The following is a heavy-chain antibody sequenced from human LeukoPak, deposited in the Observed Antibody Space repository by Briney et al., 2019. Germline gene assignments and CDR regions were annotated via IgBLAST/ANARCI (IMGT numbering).Heavy chain of an antibody. J-gene: IGHJ2*01. D-gene: IGHD6-19*01. V-gene: IGHV3-21*01. CDR2: ISSSSSYI. Sequence: QPGGSLRLSCAASGFTFSSYSMNWVRQAPGKGLEWVSSISSSSSYIYYADSVKGRFTISRENAKNSLYLQMNSLRAGDTAVYYCARQGAVAGSYWYFDLWGRGTLVTVSS. CDR1: GFTFSSYS. CDR3: ARQGAVAGSYWYFDL.